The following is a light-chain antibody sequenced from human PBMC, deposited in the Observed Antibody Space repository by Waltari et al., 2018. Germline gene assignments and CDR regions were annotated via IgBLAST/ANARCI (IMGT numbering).Light chain of an antibody. CDR3: VAWDVSLSGYV. V-gene: IGLV1-44*01. CDR2: NAN. CDR1: SFNIGSKT. J-gene: IGLJ1*01. Sequence: QSVVTQPPSVSGTPGPRVTTPSSGSSFNIGSKTLNWYQQFPEPAPKLLIHNANRRPSGVPDRFSGSKSGTSASLAISGLQSEDEADYYCVAWDVSLSGYVFGTGTKVTVL.